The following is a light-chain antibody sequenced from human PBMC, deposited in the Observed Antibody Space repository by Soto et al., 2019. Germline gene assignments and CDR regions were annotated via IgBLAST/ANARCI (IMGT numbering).Light chain of an antibody. Sequence: EIVLTQSPATLSLSPGERATLSCRASQSVSSYLAWYQQKPGQPPRLLISDASNRATGIPARFSGSGSGTDFTLTISSLEPEDSAVYYCQQRTKTFGQGTRLDIK. CDR1: QSVSSY. V-gene: IGKV3-11*01. CDR2: DAS. CDR3: QQRTKT. J-gene: IGKJ5*01.